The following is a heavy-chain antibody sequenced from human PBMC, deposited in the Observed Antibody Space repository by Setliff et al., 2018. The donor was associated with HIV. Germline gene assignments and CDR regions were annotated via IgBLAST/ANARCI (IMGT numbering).Heavy chain of an antibody. CDR1: GFTFKIFA. CDR3: AIDFPASAFYLSDAFLTNS. V-gene: IGHV3-23*01. Sequence: PGESLKISCAASGFTFKIFAMNWVRQRQGQGFEWVSLISGDGGHATHYSDSVKGRFTISRDDPRNTLYLHMNNLRVDDTATYYCAIDFPASAFYLSDAFLTNSWGQGTLVTVSS. CDR2: ISGDGGHAT. D-gene: IGHD3-16*01. J-gene: IGHJ5*02.